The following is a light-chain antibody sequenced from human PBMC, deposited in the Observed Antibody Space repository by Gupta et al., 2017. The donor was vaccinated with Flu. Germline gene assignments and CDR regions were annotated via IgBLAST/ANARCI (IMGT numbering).Light chain of an antibody. CDR3: QSVDTRGTMV. Sequence: SYGLTQPPSVSVSPGQTARITCSGDALAKQYAYWYQQKPGQAPILMSETDKERPSGLPERFSASSSGTKVIMTLSGVQAEDESSEYCQSVDTRGTMVFGGGTKLTVL. J-gene: IGLJ2*01. CDR1: ALAKQY. V-gene: IGLV3-25*02. CDR2: TDK.